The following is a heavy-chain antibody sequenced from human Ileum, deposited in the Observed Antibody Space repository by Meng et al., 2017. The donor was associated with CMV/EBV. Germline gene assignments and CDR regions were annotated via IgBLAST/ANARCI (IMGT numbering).Heavy chain of an antibody. D-gene: IGHD2-2*01. V-gene: IGHV3-21*01. Sequence: GGSLRLSCAASGFTFSSYSMNWVRQAPGKGLEWVSSISSSSYIYYADSVKGRFTISRDNAKNSLYLQMNSLRAEDTAVYYCARDGLGYCSSTSCFVWGDYYYYGMDVWGQGTTVTVSS. CDR1: GFTFSSYS. J-gene: IGHJ6*02. CDR3: ARDGLGYCSSTSCFVWGDYYYYGMDV. CDR2: ISSSSYI.